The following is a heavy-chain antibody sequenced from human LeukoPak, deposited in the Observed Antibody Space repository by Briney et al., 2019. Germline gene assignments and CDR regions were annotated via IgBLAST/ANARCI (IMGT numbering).Heavy chain of an antibody. CDR3: ARQGVEVPDYYYYYYMDV. J-gene: IGHJ6*03. CDR1: GYNFTSFW. CDR2: IYPGDSET. D-gene: IGHD2-15*01. Sequence: GESLKISCKGSGYNFTSFWIGWVRQMPGKGLEWMGIIYPGDSETRYSPSFVGQVTISADKSISTAYLQWSSLKASDTAMYYCARQGVEVPDYYYYYYMDVWGKGTTVTVSS. V-gene: IGHV5-51*01.